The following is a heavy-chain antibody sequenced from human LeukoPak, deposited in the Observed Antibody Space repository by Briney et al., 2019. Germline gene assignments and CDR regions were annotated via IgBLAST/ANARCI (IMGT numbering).Heavy chain of an antibody. V-gene: IGHV4-39*01. CDR2: IYYSGST. D-gene: IGHD2-21*01. CDR3: ARQMGLEVISDAFHI. Sequence: SETLSLTCTVSGGSISRSSYYWVWIRQPPGKGLEWIGNIYYSGSTYHNPSLQSRVTISIDTSKNQFSLKLTSVTAADTAVYYCARQMGLEVISDAFHIWGQGTMVTVSS. J-gene: IGHJ3*02. CDR1: GGSISRSSYY.